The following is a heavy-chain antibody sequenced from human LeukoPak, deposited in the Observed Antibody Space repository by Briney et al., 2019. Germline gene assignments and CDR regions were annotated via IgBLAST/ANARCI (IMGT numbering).Heavy chain of an antibody. D-gene: IGHD4-11*01. CDR3: ARVFESTVTKARRLGLVYYYMDV. Sequence: SETPSLTCAVYGGSFSGYYWSWIRQPPGKGLEWIGEINHSRSTNYNPSLKSRVTISVDTSKNQFSLKLSSVTAADTAVYYCARVFESTVTKARRLGLVYYYMDVWGKGTTVTVSS. J-gene: IGHJ6*03. CDR2: INHSRST. CDR1: GGSFSGYY. V-gene: IGHV4-34*01.